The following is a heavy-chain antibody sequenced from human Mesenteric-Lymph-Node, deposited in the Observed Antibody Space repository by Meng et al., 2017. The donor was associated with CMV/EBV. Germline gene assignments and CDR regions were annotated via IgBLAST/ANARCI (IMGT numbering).Heavy chain of an antibody. CDR1: GFTFSSYG. V-gene: IGHV3-33*01. CDR2: ICYDGSNK. J-gene: IGHJ4*02. Sequence: LSCAASGFTFSSYGMHCVRQAPGKGLEWVAVICYDGSNKYYADSVKGRFTISRDNSKNTLYLQMNSLRAEDTAVYYCARGTSLGATDWGQGTLVTVSS. CDR3: ARGTSLGATD. D-gene: IGHD1-26*01.